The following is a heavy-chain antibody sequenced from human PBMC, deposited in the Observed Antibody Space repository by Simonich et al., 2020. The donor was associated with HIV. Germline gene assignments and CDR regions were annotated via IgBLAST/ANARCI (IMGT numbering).Heavy chain of an antibody. D-gene: IGHD3-16*01. CDR3: ASGGSISSVWADDY. CDR2: ISYDGSNK. Sequence: QVQLVESGGGVVQPGRSLRLSCAASGFTFSSYAMHWVRQAPGKGLKWVEVISYDGSNKYYADSVKGRFTISRDKSKHTLYLQMNSLRAEDTAVYYCASGGSISSVWADDYWGQGTLVTVSS. J-gene: IGHJ4*02. CDR1: GFTFSSYA. V-gene: IGHV3-30*07.